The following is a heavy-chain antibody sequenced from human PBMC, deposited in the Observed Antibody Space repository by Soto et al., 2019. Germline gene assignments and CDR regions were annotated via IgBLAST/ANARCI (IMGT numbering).Heavy chain of an antibody. V-gene: IGHV3-66*01. J-gene: IGHJ4*02. CDR2: IYSGGST. CDR1: GFTVSSNY. CDR3: ARGPASSIAAAGPGGFDY. D-gene: IGHD6-13*01. Sequence: GGSLRPSCAASGFTVSSNYMSWVRQAPGKGLEWVSVIYSGGSTYYADSVKGRFTISRDNSKNTLYLQMNSLRAEDTAVYYCARGPASSIAAAGPGGFDYWGQGTLVTVSS.